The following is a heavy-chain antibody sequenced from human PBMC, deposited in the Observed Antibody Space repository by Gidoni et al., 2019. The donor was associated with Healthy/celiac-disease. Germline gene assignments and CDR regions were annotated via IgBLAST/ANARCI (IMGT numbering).Heavy chain of an antibody. CDR2: INAGNGNT. CDR1: GYTFTSYA. V-gene: IGHV1-3*01. J-gene: IGHJ6*02. CDR3: ARVWAVGATINGMDV. D-gene: IGHD1-26*01. Sequence: QVQLVQSGAEVKKPGASVKVSCKASGYTFTSYAMHWVRQAPGQRLEWMGWINAGNGNTKYSQKFQGRVTITRDTSASTAYMELSSLRSEDTAVYYCARVWAVGATINGMDVWGQGTTVTVSS.